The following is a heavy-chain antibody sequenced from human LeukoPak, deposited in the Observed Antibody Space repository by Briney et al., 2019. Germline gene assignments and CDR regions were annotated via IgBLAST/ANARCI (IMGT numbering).Heavy chain of an antibody. CDR3: ARPDKAAQYGPFDY. J-gene: IGHJ4*02. D-gene: IGHD6-6*01. V-gene: IGHV1-69*05. CDR1: GGTFTNYA. CDR2: IILMYGTP. Sequence: ASVKVSCKASGGTFTNYAISWVRQAPGQGLEWMGGIILMYGTPSYAQNFQGKVTITTDESTSTSYLELNSLRSEDTAVYYCARPDKAAQYGPFDYWGQGTLVIVSS.